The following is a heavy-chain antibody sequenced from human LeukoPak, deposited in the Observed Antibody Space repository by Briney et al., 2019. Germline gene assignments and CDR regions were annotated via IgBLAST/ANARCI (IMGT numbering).Heavy chain of an antibody. Sequence: GGSLRLSCAASGFTFSSYGMHWVRQAPGKGLEWVAFIRYDGSNKYYADSVKGRFTISRDNSKNTLYLQMNSLRAEDTAVYYCAKSQSDLYYYDSSGYSAFDYWGQGTLVTVSS. V-gene: IGHV3-30*02. CDR3: AKSQSDLYYYDSSGYSAFDY. D-gene: IGHD3-22*01. J-gene: IGHJ4*02. CDR1: GFTFSSYG. CDR2: IRYDGSNK.